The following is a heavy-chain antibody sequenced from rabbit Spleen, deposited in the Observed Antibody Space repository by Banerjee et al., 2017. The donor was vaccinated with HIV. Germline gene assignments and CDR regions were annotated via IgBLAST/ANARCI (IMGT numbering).Heavy chain of an antibody. J-gene: IGHJ4*01. CDR3: VREVAARFKL. CDR2: IDPVFGIT. D-gene: IGHD4-1*01. CDR1: GFDFSSYG. Sequence: QEQLVESGGGLVQPGGSLKLSCKASGFDFSSYGVSWVRRAPGKGLEWIGYIDPVFGITYFANWVNGRFTISSHNAQNTLFLQLNSLTAADTATYFCVREVAARFKLWGPGTLVTVS. V-gene: IGHV1S47*01.